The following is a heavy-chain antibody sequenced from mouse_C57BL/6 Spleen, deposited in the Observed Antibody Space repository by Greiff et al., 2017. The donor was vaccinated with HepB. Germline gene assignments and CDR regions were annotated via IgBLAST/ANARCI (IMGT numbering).Heavy chain of an antibody. CDR2: IYPGDGDT. Sequence: VQLQQSGAELVKPGASVKISCKASGYAFSSYWMNWVKQRPGKGLEWIGQIYPGDGDTNYNGKFKGKATLTADKSSSTAYMQLSSLTSEDSAVYFCARPGGNYEDYNAMDYWGQGTSVTVSS. J-gene: IGHJ4*01. CDR1: GYAFSSYW. CDR3: ARPGGNYEDYNAMDY. V-gene: IGHV1-80*01. D-gene: IGHD2-1*01.